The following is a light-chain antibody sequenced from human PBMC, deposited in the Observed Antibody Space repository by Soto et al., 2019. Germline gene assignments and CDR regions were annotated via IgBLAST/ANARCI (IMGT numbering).Light chain of an antibody. J-gene: IGLJ1*01. CDR2: EVI. CDR1: SSDVGSYNL. Sequence: QSALTQPASVSGSPGQSITIPCTGTSSDVGSYNLVSWYQQHPGKAPKLIIYEVIKRPSGVSNRFSGSKSGNTASLTISGLQAEDEADYYCCSYGGSTTYVFGTGTKLTVL. CDR3: CSYGGSTTYV. V-gene: IGLV2-23*02.